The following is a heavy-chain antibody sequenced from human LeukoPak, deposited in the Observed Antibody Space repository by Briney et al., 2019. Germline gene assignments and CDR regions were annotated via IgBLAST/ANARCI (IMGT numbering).Heavy chain of an antibody. Sequence: ASVKVSCKASGGTFSSYAISWVRQAPGQGLEWMGGIIPIFGTANYAQKFQGRVTITADKSTSTAYMELSSLRSEDTAVYYCARARDIVVVPLDVWGKGTTVTVSS. CDR1: GGTFSSYA. V-gene: IGHV1-69*06. CDR2: IIPIFGTA. D-gene: IGHD2-2*01. CDR3: ARARDIVVVPLDV. J-gene: IGHJ6*04.